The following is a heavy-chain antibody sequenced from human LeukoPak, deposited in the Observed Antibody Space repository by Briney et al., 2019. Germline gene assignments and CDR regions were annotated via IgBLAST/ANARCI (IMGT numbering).Heavy chain of an antibody. CDR2: VYYSGYT. CDR3: ATSKYKYDSGI. J-gene: IGHJ4*02. D-gene: IGHD3-22*01. Sequence: SETRSLTCAGSGCSITSNYWSWIRQPPGQGLGWIGCVYYSGYTNYNPSLNSRVTISVAPSKNQVSLNLSSVTTADTAVYYCATSKYKYDSGIWGQGTLVTVST. CDR1: GCSITSNY. V-gene: IGHV4-59*01.